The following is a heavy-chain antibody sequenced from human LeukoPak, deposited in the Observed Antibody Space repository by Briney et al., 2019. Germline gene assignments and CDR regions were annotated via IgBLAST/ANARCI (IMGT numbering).Heavy chain of an antibody. J-gene: IGHJ4*02. CDR2: IYYSGST. CDR3: ARLGDAYNRLLDY. D-gene: IGHD5-24*01. Sequence: SETLSLTCTVSGGSISSSNHYWAWIRQPPGKGLEWIGSIYYSGSTYYNPSLRSRLTMSVDTSKNQFSLRLTSVTAADTAVYYCARLGDAYNRLLDYWGQGTLVTVCS. V-gene: IGHV4-39*01. CDR1: GGSISSSNHY.